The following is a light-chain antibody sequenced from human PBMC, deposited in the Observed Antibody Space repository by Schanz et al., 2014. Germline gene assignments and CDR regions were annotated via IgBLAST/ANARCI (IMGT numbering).Light chain of an antibody. Sequence: QSALTQPRSVSGSPGQSVAISCTGTSSDVGGYNFVSWYQQHPGKAPKLIISDVSDRPSGVSNRFSGSKSGNTASLTISGLQPEDEADYYCISYTSSRTKGVFGGGTKVTVL. V-gene: IGLV2-14*01. J-gene: IGLJ3*02. CDR3: ISYTSSRTKGV. CDR1: SSDVGGYNF. CDR2: DVS.